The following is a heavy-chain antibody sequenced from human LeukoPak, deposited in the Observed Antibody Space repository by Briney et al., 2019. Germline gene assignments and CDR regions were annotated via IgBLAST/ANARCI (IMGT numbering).Heavy chain of an antibody. CDR3: AREVITMVRGVINWYFDL. CDR1: GDSISSTSYF. J-gene: IGHJ2*01. Sequence: PSETLSLTCTVSGDSISSTSYFWGWIRQPPGKGLEWIGTIYYSGSTNYNPSLKSRVTISVDTSKNQFSLKLSSVTAADTAVYYCAREVITMVRGVINWYFDLWGRGTLVTVSS. CDR2: IYYSGST. D-gene: IGHD3-10*01. V-gene: IGHV4-39*07.